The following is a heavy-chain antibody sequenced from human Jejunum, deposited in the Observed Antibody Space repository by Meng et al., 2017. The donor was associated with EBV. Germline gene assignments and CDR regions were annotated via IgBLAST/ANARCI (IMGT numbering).Heavy chain of an antibody. CDR3: ARDQYDSGGYYASLRAD. D-gene: IGHD3-22*01. CDR2: IYSGGDT. V-gene: IGHV3-53*01. CDR1: GFAVSSNY. J-gene: IGHJ4*02. Sequence: EVQLVESGGGLVQPGGSLRLACAVSGFAVSSNYMSWVRQAPGKGLEWVSVIYSGGDTYYADSVKGRFTISRDNSKNTLYLQMNSLRAEDTAMYYCARDQYDSGGYYASLRADWGQGTLVTVSS.